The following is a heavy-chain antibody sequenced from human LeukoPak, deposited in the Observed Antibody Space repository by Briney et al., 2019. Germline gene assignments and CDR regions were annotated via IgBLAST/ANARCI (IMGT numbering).Heavy chain of an antibody. J-gene: IGHJ3*02. D-gene: IGHD2-21*01. CDR1: GFTFTSSA. CDR3: AAASIVVELMEDAFDI. Sequence: GSSVKVSCKASGFTFTSSAMQWVRQARGQRLEWIGWIVVGSGNTNYAQKFQERVTITRDMSTSTAYMELSSLRSEDTAVYYCAAASIVVELMEDAFDIWGQGTMVTVSS. V-gene: IGHV1-58*02. CDR2: IVVGSGNT.